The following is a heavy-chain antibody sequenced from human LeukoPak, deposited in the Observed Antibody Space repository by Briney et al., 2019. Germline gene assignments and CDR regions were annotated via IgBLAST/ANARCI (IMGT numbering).Heavy chain of an antibody. Sequence: GGSLRLSCAASGFTFSSYAMHWVRQAPGKGLEWVAVISYDGSNKYYADSVKGRFTISRDNAKNSLYLQINSLRAEDTAVYYCARSSYSSSSSVWGQGTMVTVSS. D-gene: IGHD6-6*01. J-gene: IGHJ3*01. V-gene: IGHV3-30-3*01. CDR1: GFTFSSYA. CDR3: ARSSYSSSSSV. CDR2: ISYDGSNK.